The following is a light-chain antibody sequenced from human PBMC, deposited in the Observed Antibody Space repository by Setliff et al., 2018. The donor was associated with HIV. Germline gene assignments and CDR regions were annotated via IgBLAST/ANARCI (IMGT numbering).Light chain of an antibody. CDR2: QAT. V-gene: IGLV2-23*01. J-gene: IGLJ1*01. Sequence: QSALTQPASVSGSPGQSITISCTGTSNDGGRYDLVSWYQQHPARAPKLIIYQATRRPSGVSNRFSGSKSGNVASLTISGLQAEDEADYYCCSNTGSNTYVFGTGTKVTVL. CDR3: CSNTGSNTYV. CDR1: SNDGGRYDL.